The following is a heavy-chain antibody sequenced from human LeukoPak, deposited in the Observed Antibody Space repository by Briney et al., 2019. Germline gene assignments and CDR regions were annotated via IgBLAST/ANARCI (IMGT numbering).Heavy chain of an antibody. CDR2: MNPNSGNT. Sequence: ASVKVSRKASGYTFTSYDINWVRQATGQGFEWMGWMNPNSGNTGYSQKFQGRVTMTRNTSISTAYMELSSLRSEDTAVYYCARRNYGTSRRWVDPWGQGTLVTVSS. CDR1: GYTFTSYD. V-gene: IGHV1-8*01. J-gene: IGHJ5*02. CDR3: ARRNYGTSRRWVDP. D-gene: IGHD3-16*01.